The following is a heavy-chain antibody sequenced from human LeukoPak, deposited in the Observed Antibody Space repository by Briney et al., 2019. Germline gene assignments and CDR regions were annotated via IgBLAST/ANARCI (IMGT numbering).Heavy chain of an antibody. CDR2: MNPNSGNT. D-gene: IGHD2-2*01. J-gene: IGHJ6*03. CDR1: GYPFTSYD. V-gene: IGHV1-8*03. CDR3: ATSPIDIVVVPEYSSGPQSGYMDV. Sequence: ASVKVSCKAYGYPFTSYDINWVRQATGQGLEWMGWMNPNSGNTGYAQKFQGRVTITRNTSISTAYMELSSLRSEDTAVYYCATSPIDIVVVPEYSSGPQSGYMDVWGKGTTVTVSS.